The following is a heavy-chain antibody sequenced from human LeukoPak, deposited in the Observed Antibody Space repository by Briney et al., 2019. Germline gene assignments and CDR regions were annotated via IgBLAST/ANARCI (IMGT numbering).Heavy chain of an antibody. D-gene: IGHD2-2*01. CDR2: IYTSGST. CDR1: GGSISSGSYY. J-gene: IGHJ5*02. V-gene: IGHV4-61*02. Sequence: SETLSLTCTVSGGSISSGSYYWSWIRQPAGKGLEWIGRIYTSGSTSYNPSLKSRVTISVDTSKNQFSLKLSSVTAADTAVYYCARDQGYCSSTNCSRFDPWGQGTLVTVSS. CDR3: ARDQGYCSSTNCSRFDP.